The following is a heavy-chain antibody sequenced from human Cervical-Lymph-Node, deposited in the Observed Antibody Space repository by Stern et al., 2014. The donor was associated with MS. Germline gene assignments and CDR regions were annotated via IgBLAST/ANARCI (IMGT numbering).Heavy chain of an antibody. D-gene: IGHD6-19*01. V-gene: IGHV2-70*01. CDR3: ARIAREQWLDAAFDI. CDR2: IDWDDDK. J-gene: IGHJ3*02. CDR1: GFSLSTSGMC. Sequence: QVTLKESGPALVKATQTLTLTCTFSGFSLSTSGMCVSWIRQPPGKALEWLALIDWDDDKYYSTSLKTRLTISKDTSKNQVVLTMTNMDPVDTATYWCARIAREQWLDAAFDIWGQGTMVTVSS.